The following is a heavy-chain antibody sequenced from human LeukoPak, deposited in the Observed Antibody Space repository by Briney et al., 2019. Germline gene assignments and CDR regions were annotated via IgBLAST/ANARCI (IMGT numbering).Heavy chain of an antibody. CDR1: GFTFSSYG. CDR3: ARDGYCSGGSRSGPFDY. Sequence: GGSLRLSCAASGFTFSSYGMHWVRQAPGKGLEWVAVIWYDGSNKYYADSVKGRFTISRDNSKNTLYLQMNSLRAEDTAVYYCARDGYCSGGSRSGPFDYWGQGTLVTVSS. CDR2: IWYDGSNK. J-gene: IGHJ4*02. D-gene: IGHD2-15*01. V-gene: IGHV3-33*01.